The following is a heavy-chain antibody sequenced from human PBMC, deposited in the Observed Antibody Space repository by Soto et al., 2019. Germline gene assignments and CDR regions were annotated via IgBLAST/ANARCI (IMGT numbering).Heavy chain of an antibody. J-gene: IGHJ6*02. CDR1: GYSFTDYD. D-gene: IGHD2-8*01. CDR3: ARGDSTDCSNGVCSFFYNHDMDA. Sequence: EASVNVSCKASGYSFTDYDIHWVRQAPGQGLEWLGRINPKSGGTSTAQKFQGWVTMTTDTSISTASMELTRLTSDDTAIYYCARGDSTDCSNGVCSFFYNHDMDAWG. V-gene: IGHV1-2*04. CDR2: INPKSGGT.